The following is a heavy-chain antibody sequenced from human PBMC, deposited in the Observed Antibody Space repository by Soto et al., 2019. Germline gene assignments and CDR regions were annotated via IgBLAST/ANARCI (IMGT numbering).Heavy chain of an antibody. CDR2: ISGSGGST. V-gene: IGHV3-23*01. CDR1: GFTFSSYA. CDR3: AKHSGYDILTGYHEYYYYMDV. D-gene: IGHD3-9*01. J-gene: IGHJ6*03. Sequence: TGGSLRLSCAASGFTFSSYALSWVRQAPGKGLEWVSAISGSGGSTYYADSVKGRFTISRDNSKNTLYLQMNSLRAEDTAVYYCAKHSGYDILTGYHEYYYYMDVWGKGTTVTVSS.